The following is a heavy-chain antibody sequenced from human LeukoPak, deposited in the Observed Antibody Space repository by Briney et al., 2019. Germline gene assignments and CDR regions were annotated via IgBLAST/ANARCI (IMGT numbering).Heavy chain of an antibody. CDR2: IIPIFGTA. D-gene: IGHD3-22*01. Sequence: ASVKVSCKAPGGTFSSYAISWVRQAPGQGLEWMGGIIPIFGTASYAQIFQDRVTLTTDTSTSTAYMELRRLRSDDTAVYYCARRPNHYDTSGYDYWGQGTLVTVSS. CDR1: GGTFSSYA. CDR3: ARRPNHYDTSGYDY. V-gene: IGHV1-69*05. J-gene: IGHJ4*02.